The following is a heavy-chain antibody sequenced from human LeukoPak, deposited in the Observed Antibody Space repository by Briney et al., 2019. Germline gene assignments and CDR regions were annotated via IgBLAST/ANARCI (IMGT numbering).Heavy chain of an antibody. V-gene: IGHV4-39*01. CDR1: GGSISSSSYY. D-gene: IGHD2-15*01. Sequence: SETLSLTCTVSGGSISSSSYYWGWIRQPPGKGLEWIGSIYYSGSTYYNPSLKSRVTISVDTSKNQFSLKLSSVTAADTAVYYCARHYGEDRDCSGGSCYGGADYYYYYMDVWGKGTTVTISS. J-gene: IGHJ6*03. CDR3: ARHYGEDRDCSGGSCYGGADYYYYYMDV. CDR2: IYYSGST.